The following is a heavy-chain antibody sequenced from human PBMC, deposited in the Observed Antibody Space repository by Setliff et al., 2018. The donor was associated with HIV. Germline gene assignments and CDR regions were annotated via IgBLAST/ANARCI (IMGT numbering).Heavy chain of an antibody. D-gene: IGHD3-10*01. J-gene: IGHJ4*02. CDR1: GYTFTSYY. V-gene: IGHV1-46*01. CDR2: INPSGGST. Sequence: ASVKVSCKASGYTFTSYYIYWVRQAPGQGLEWMGLINPSGGSTSYVQKLQDRVTMTRDTSTSTVYMELSSLRSEDTAVYYCARGGYGSGIYYPDYWGQGTLVTVSS. CDR3: ARGGYGSGIYYPDY.